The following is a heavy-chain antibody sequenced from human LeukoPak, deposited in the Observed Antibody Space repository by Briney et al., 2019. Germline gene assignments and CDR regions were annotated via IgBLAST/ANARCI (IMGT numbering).Heavy chain of an antibody. CDR3: ASFVVG. V-gene: IGHV3-72*01. Sequence: GGSLRLACAASGFTFSDHYMDWVRQAPGKGLEWVGRTRNKANSYTTEYAASVKGRFTISRDDSKNSLYLQMNSLKTEDTAVYYCASFVVGWGQGTLVTVSS. D-gene: IGHD2-15*01. CDR1: GFTFSDHY. CDR2: TRNKANSYTT. J-gene: IGHJ4*02.